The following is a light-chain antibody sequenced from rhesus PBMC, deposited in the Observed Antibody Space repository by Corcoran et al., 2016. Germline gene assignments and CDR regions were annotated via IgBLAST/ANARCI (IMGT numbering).Light chain of an antibody. CDR2: VAS. J-gene: IGKJ4*01. CDR1: QSVSSS. Sequence: EIVLTQSPATLSLSPGERATLSCRASQSVSSSLAWYQQKPEQAPRLLNYVASSRATGIPDRLSGSGSGTDFTLTISSLEPEDFAVYYCQQYSNWPLTFGGGTKVEIK. V-gene: IGKV3-42*03. CDR3: QQYSNWPLT.